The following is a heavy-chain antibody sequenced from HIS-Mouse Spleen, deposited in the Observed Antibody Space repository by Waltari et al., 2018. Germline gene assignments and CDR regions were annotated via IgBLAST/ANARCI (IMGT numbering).Heavy chain of an antibody. CDR3: ARLAGGGGDI. Sequence: QVQLQESGPGLVKPSETLSLTCTVSGGSISSYSWSWIRQPPGKGLEWIGYIYYSGSTNYNPSLKSRVTISVDTSKNQFSLKLSSVTAADTAVYYCARLAGGGGDIWGQGTMVTVSS. CDR2: IYYSGST. CDR1: GGSISSYS. J-gene: IGHJ3*02. V-gene: IGHV4-59*08.